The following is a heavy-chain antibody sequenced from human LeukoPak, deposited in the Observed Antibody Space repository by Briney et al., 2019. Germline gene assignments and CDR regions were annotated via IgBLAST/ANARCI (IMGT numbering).Heavy chain of an antibody. V-gene: IGHV4-61*08. CDR3: ARGRIMITFGGVIVPIDYYYYMDV. Sequence: SETLSLTCAVSGGSISRGGYSWSWIRQPPGKGLEWIGYIYYSGSTNYNPSLKSRVTISVDTSKNQFSLKLSSVTAADTAVYYCARGRIMITFGGVIVPIDYYYYMDVWGKGTTVTVSS. J-gene: IGHJ6*03. D-gene: IGHD3-16*02. CDR2: IYYSGST. CDR1: GGSISRGGYS.